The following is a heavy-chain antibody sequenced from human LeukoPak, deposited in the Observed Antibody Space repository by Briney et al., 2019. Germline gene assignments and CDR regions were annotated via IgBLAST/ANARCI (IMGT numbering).Heavy chain of an antibody. CDR1: GITFSSYA. Sequence: GGSLRPSCAASGITFSSYALHWVRQAPGKGLEWVASLRYDGSNEYYADSVKGRFTIPRDNSKNTLHLQMNNLRAEDMAVYYCAKEYSSGWYYFDYWGQGTLVTVSS. D-gene: IGHD6-19*01. J-gene: IGHJ4*02. CDR2: LRYDGSNE. CDR3: AKEYSSGWYYFDY. V-gene: IGHV3-30*02.